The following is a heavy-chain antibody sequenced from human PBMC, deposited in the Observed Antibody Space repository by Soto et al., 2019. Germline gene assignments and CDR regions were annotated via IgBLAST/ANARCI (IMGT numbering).Heavy chain of an antibody. D-gene: IGHD3-10*01. CDR2: IYPGDSDA. CDR3: ARQRTDRGYYYQAMDV. Sequence: GESLKISCKGSGYSFTTYWTVWVRQMPGKGLEWMGTIYPGDSDARYNPSFQGQVSISADKSTNTAYLQWNSLQASDTAIYYCARQRTDRGYYYQAMDVWGQGTTVTVSS. J-gene: IGHJ6*02. CDR1: GYSFTTYW. V-gene: IGHV5-51*01.